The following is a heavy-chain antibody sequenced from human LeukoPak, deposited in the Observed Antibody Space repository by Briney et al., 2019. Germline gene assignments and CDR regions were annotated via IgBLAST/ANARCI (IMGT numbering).Heavy chain of an antibody. D-gene: IGHD5-18*01. V-gene: IGHV3-33*01. Sequence: GGSLRLSCAASGFTFSSYGMHWVRQAPGKGLEWVAVIWYDGSNKYYADSVKGRFTISRDNSKNTLYLQMNSLRAEDTAIYYCMAAAGYNYGQCWGQGTLVTVSS. CDR2: IWYDGSNK. CDR1: GFTFSSYG. J-gene: IGHJ4*02. CDR3: MAAAGYNYGQC.